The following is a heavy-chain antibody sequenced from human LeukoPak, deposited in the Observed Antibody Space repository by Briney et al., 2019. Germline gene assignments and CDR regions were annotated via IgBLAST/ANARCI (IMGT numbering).Heavy chain of an antibody. CDR2: IIPIFGTA. D-gene: IGHD2-2*02. CDR3: ARGHCSSTSCYTASWWSDP. J-gene: IGHJ5*02. Sequence: SVKVSCKASGGTFSSYAISWVRQAPGQGLEWMGGIIPIFGTANYAQKFQGRVTITTDESTSTAYMELSSLRSEDTAVYYCARGHCSSTSCYTASWWSDPWGQGTLVTVSS. CDR1: GGTFSSYA. V-gene: IGHV1-69*05.